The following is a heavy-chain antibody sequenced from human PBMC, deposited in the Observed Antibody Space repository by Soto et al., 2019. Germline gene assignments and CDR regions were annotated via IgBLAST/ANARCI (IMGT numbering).Heavy chain of an antibody. Sequence: SETLSLTCVVSGDTISTGGYSWAWIRQPPGKGLEWIGYIYHTGTTYYNMSLKSRVTISVDRSKKQFSLKLSSVTAADTAVSSCRRGTHYYDSSGDSWLDTWGQXYLGTIS. CDR2: IYHTGTT. J-gene: IGHJ5*02. CDR3: RRGTHYYDSSGDSWLDT. CDR1: GDTISTGGYS. V-gene: IGHV4-30-2*01. D-gene: IGHD3-22*01.